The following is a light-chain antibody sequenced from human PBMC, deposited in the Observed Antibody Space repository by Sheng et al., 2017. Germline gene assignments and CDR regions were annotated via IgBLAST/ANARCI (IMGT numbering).Light chain of an antibody. Sequence: SYELTQPPSVSVSPGQTATITCSGDILAKQYVYWYQQKPGQAPVLIIHKDNEKPSGIPERFSGSSAGATVTLTISGVQAEDEADYYCQSTHSSGSYVIFGGGTKLTVL. CDR1: ILAKQY. J-gene: IGLJ2*01. CDR3: QSTHSSGSYVI. V-gene: IGLV3-25*03. CDR2: KDN.